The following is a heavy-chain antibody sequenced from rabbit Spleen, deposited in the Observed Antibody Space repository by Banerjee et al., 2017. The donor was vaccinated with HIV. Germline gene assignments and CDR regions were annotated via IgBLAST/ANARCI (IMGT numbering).Heavy chain of an antibody. CDR2: IYAGNSGST. CDR1: GFSFSSSYY. Sequence: QSLEESRGDLVKPGASLTLTCTASGFSFSSSYYMCWVRQAPGKGLEWIACIYAGNSGSTYYASWAKGRFTISKTSSTTVTLQMTSLTAADTATYFCARGFYTYDDYADFYGYYLNLWGPGTLVTVS. J-gene: IGHJ4*01. CDR3: ARGFYTYDDYADFYGYYLNL. D-gene: IGHD2-1*01. V-gene: IGHV1S40*01.